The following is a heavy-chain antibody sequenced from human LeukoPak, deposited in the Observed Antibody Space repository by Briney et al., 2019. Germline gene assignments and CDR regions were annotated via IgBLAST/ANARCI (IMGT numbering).Heavy chain of an antibody. CDR1: GGSISRYY. Sequence: PSETLSLTCNVYGGSISRYYWSWFRQPPGKGLEWIGYIYYSGSTNCNPSLKSRVTISLDTSKSQFSLRLSSVTAADTAVYYCAGDYGSDNSWGQGTLVTVSS. CDR3: AGDYGSDNS. CDR2: IYYSGST. D-gene: IGHD4-17*01. V-gene: IGHV4-59*01. J-gene: IGHJ4*02.